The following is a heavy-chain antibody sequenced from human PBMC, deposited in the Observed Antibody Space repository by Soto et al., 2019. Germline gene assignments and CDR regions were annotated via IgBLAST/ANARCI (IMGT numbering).Heavy chain of an antibody. D-gene: IGHD6-25*01. J-gene: IGHJ4*02. V-gene: IGHV1-18*01. CDR3: VREICTRSGPQNFFDY. Sequence: QVQLEQSEGELRQLGASVTVSFRASGYTFTSYGIIWVRQAPGQGLEWMGYISPNSGATTYAQNLQGRLTLTTDTSTSTAYMELRSLSSDDTAIYYCVREICTRSGPQNFFDYWGLGALVTVSS. CDR2: ISPNSGAT. CDR1: GYTFTSYG.